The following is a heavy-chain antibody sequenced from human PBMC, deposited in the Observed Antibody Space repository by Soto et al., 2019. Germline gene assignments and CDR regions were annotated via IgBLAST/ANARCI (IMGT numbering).Heavy chain of an antibody. D-gene: IGHD7-27*01. Sequence: SETLSLTCTVSGGSISSGDYYWSWIRQPPGKGLEWIGYIYYSGSTYYNPSLKSRVTISVDTSKNQFSLKLSSVTAADTAVYYCARALPWGSGAFDIWGQGTMVTVSS. CDR3: ARALPWGSGAFDI. CDR2: IYYSGST. J-gene: IGHJ3*02. V-gene: IGHV4-30-4*01. CDR1: GGSISSGDYY.